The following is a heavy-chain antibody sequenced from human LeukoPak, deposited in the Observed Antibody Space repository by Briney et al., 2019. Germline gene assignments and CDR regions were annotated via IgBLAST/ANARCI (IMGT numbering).Heavy chain of an antibody. Sequence: GGSLRLSCAASGFSFSSYSINWVRQPPGKGLEWVSYISGDGNAKHYTDSVKGRFTISRDNAKNALYLQMNSLRAEDTAVYFCARDYVYAFDYWGQGTLVTVSS. CDR1: GFSFSSYS. J-gene: IGHJ4*02. D-gene: IGHD2/OR15-2a*01. CDR2: ISGDGNAK. V-gene: IGHV3-48*01. CDR3: ARDYVYAFDY.